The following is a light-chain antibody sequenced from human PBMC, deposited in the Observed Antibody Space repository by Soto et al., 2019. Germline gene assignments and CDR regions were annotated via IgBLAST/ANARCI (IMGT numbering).Light chain of an antibody. CDR3: QQYGDSPVT. CDR2: GAS. V-gene: IGKV3-20*01. CDR1: QTVRANY. J-gene: IGKJ1*01. Sequence: EIVLTQSPGTLSLSPGDRATLSCRASQTVRANYLGWYQQKPGQAPRLLIHGASKRATDIPDRISGSGSGTDFTLTISRLEPEDFAVYYCQQYGDSPVTFGQGTKVEIK.